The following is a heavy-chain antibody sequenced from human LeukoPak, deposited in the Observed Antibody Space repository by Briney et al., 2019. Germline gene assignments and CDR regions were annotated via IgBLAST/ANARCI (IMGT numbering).Heavy chain of an antibody. V-gene: IGHV4-39*01. CDR1: GGSISSSSYY. Sequence: SETLSLTCTVSGGSISSSSYYWGWIRQPPGKGLEWIGSIYYSGSTYYNPSLKSRVTISVDTSKNQFSLKLSSVTAADTAVYYCARQRELRVFDYWGQGTLVTVSS. D-gene: IGHD1-26*01. CDR3: ARQRELRVFDY. J-gene: IGHJ4*02. CDR2: IYYSGST.